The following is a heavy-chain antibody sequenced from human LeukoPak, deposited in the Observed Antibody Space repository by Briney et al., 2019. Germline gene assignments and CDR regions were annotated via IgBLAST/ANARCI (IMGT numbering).Heavy chain of an antibody. J-gene: IGHJ4*02. CDR2: ISSSSSYI. Sequence: PGGSLRLSCAASGFTFSSYSMNWVRRAPGKGLEWVSCISSSSSYIYYADSVKGRFTISRDNAKNSLYLQMNSLRAEDTAVYYCARVPVVVVTAVDYDYWGQGTLVTVSS. CDR1: GFTFSSYS. CDR3: ARVPVVVVTAVDYDY. D-gene: IGHD2-21*02. V-gene: IGHV3-21*01.